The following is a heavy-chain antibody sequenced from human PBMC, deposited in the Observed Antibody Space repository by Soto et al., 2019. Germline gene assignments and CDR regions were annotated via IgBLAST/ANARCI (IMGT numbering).Heavy chain of an antibody. J-gene: IGHJ3*02. Sequence: GASVKVSCKASGYTFTSYAMHWVRQAPGQRLEWMGWINAGNGNTKYSQKFQGRVTITRDTSASTAYMELSSLRSEDTAVYYCARDSRIVVVPAASAFDIWGQGTMVTVSS. D-gene: IGHD2-2*01. CDR2: INAGNGNT. CDR3: ARDSRIVVVPAASAFDI. V-gene: IGHV1-3*01. CDR1: GYTFTSYA.